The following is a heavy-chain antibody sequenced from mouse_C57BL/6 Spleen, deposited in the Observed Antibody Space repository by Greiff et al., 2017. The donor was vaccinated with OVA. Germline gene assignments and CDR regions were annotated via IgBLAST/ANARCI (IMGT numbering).Heavy chain of an antibody. CDR2: IDPNSGGT. CDR3: AREEYYYGSSYGGFAY. J-gene: IGHJ3*01. Sequence: QVQLQQPGAELVKPGASVKLSCKASGYTFTSYWMHWVKQRPGRGLEWIGRIDPNSGGTKYNEKFKSRATLTVDKPSSTAYMQLSRLISEDSAVYYCAREEYYYGSSYGGFAYWGQGTLVTVSA. D-gene: IGHD1-1*01. V-gene: IGHV1-72*01. CDR1: GYTFTSYW.